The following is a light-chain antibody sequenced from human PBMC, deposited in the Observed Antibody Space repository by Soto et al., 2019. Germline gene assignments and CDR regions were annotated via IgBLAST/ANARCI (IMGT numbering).Light chain of an antibody. CDR1: QDISNS. Sequence: AIRMTQSPSSFSASTGDRVTITCRASQDISNSLAWYQQKPGKAANLLIYTASTLQSGVPSRFSGSGSGTDFTLTFSGLQSEDFATDYCQHYDSYPPSFTFGPGTKVEI. CDR2: TAS. V-gene: IGKV1-8*01. J-gene: IGKJ3*01. CDR3: QHYDSYPPSFT.